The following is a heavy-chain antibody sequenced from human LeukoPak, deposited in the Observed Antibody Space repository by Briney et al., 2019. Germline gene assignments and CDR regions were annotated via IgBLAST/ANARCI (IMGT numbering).Heavy chain of an antibody. V-gene: IGHV3-49*04. D-gene: IGHD6-13*01. J-gene: IGHJ4*02. CDR2: IRSKAYGGTT. CDR1: GFTFGDYA. Sequence: GGSLRLSCTASGFTFGDYAMSWVRQAPGKGLEWVGFIRSKAYGGTTEYAASVKGRFTLSRDDYKSIASLQMNSLKTEDTAVYYCTRVAAAGAYFDYWGQGTLVTVSS. CDR3: TRVAAAGAYFDY.